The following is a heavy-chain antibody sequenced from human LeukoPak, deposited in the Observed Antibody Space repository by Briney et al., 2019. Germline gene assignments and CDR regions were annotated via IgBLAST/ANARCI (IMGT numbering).Heavy chain of an antibody. CDR2: IYYSGST. CDR1: GGSICSYY. J-gene: IGHJ6*04. D-gene: IGHD1-1*01. V-gene: IGHV4-59*01. Sequence: SETLSLTSTVSGGSICSYYWSWLRQPPGKGLEWIVDIYYSGSTNYNPSLKSPVTISVDTSQNQFSLKLSSVTAADTAVYYCARDGAIQLERRGYYYGMDVWGKGTRSPSPQ. CDR3: ARDGAIQLERRGYYYGMDV.